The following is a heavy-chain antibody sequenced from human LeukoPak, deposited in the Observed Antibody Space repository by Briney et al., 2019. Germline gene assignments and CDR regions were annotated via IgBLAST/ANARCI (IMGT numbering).Heavy chain of an antibody. CDR2: ISSSGSTI. V-gene: IGHV3-11*01. CDR1: GFTFSDYY. CDR3: ARGTTGDYYYYMDV. Sequence: GGSLRLSCAASGFTFSDYYMSWIRQAPGKGLEWVSNISSSGSTIYYADSVKGRFTISRDNAKSTLYLQMNSLRAEDTAVYYCARGTTGDYYYYMDVWGKGTTVTVSS. D-gene: IGHD1-7*01. J-gene: IGHJ6*03.